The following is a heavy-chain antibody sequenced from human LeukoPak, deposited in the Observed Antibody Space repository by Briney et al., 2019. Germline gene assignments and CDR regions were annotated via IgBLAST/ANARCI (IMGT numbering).Heavy chain of an antibody. CDR2: IYYSGST. CDR1: GGSINSYY. Sequence: PSETLSLTCTVSGGSINSYYWSWIRQPPGKGLEWIGYIYYSGSTNYNPSLKSRVTISVDTSKNQFSLKLSSVTAADTAVYYCARMGYDTFYGMDVWGQGTTVTVSS. J-gene: IGHJ6*02. CDR3: ARMGYDTFYGMDV. V-gene: IGHV4-59*01. D-gene: IGHD3-22*01.